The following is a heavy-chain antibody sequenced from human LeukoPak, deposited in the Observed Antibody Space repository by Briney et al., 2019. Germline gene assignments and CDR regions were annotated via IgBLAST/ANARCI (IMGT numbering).Heavy chain of an antibody. D-gene: IGHD3-22*01. CDR1: GYTFTGYY. CDR3: ARARSLDYYDSSGYYRRYYFDY. V-gene: IGHV1-2*02. J-gene: IGHJ4*02. CDR2: INPNSGGT. Sequence: ASVKVSCKASGYTFTGYYMHWVRQAPGQGLEWMGWINPNSGGTNYALKFQGRVTMTRDTSISTAYMELSRLRSDDTAVYYCARARSLDYYDSSGYYRRYYFDYWGQGTLVTVSS.